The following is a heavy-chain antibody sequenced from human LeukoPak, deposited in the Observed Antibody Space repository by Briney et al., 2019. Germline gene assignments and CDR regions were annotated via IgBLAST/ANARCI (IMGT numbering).Heavy chain of an antibody. Sequence: SVKVSCKASGGTFSSYAISWVRQAPGQGLEWMGRIIPILGIANYAQKFQGRVTITADKSTSTAYMELSSLRSEDTAVYYCARDHKHLHGSSWTGPLYFDLWGRGTLVTVSS. V-gene: IGHV1-69*04. CDR1: GGTFSSYA. CDR3: ARDHKHLHGSSWTGPLYFDL. J-gene: IGHJ2*01. D-gene: IGHD6-13*01. CDR2: IIPILGIA.